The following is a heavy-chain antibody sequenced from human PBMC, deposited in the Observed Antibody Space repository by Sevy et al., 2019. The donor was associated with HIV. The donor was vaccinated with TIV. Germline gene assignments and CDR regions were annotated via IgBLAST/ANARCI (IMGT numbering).Heavy chain of an antibody. CDR3: ARDLPPSATTVPHFDC. CDR2: ISNSGTTI. CDR1: GFTFTSYE. J-gene: IGHJ4*02. V-gene: IGHV3-48*03. Sequence: GGSLRLSCAASGFTFTSYEMNWVRQAPGKGLEWLSYISNSGTTIYYSDSVKGRFTISRDNARNSLYLQMSSLRAEDTAVYYCARDLPPSATTVPHFDCWGQGTLVPSPQ. D-gene: IGHD4-17*01.